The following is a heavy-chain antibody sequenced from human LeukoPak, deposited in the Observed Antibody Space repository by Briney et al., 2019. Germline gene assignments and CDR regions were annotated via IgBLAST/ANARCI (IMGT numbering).Heavy chain of an antibody. CDR1: GFTFSSYG. Sequence: PGGSLRLSCAASGFTFSSYGMHWVRQAPGKGLEWVAVIWYDGSNKYYADSVKGRFTISRDNSKNTLYLQMNSLRAEDTAVYCCATLPLAAAGSYFDYWGQGTLVTVSS. V-gene: IGHV3-33*01. CDR3: ATLPLAAAGSYFDY. CDR2: IWYDGSNK. D-gene: IGHD6-13*01. J-gene: IGHJ4*02.